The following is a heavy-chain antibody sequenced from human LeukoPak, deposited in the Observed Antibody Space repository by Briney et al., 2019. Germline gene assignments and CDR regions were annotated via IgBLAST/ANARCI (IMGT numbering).Heavy chain of an antibody. D-gene: IGHD2-21*01. CDR1: GFTFSSYE. CDR2: IRYDGSNK. J-gene: IGHJ3*02. V-gene: IGHV3-30*02. CDR3: AKGVVVIAYAAFDI. Sequence: GGSLRLSCAASGFTFSSYEMNWVRQAPGKGLEWVAFIRYDGSNKYYADSVKGRFTISRDNSKNTLYLQMNSLRAEDTAVYYCAKGVVVIAYAAFDIWGQGTMVTVSS.